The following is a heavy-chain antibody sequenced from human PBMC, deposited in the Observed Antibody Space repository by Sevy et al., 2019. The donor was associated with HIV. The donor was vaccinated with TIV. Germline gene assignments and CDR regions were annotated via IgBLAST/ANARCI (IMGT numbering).Heavy chain of an antibody. J-gene: IGHJ5*02. D-gene: IGHD4-17*01. Sequence: SGPTLVKPTQTLTLTCTFSGFSLSTSGVGVGWIRQPPGKALEWLALIYWNDDKRYSPSLKSRLTITKDTSKNQVVLNITNMDPVDKATYYCAHRTTVTTGRYYTYNWFDPWGQGTLVTVSS. V-gene: IGHV2-5*01. CDR2: IYWNDDK. CDR1: GFSLSTSGVG. CDR3: AHRTTVTTGRYYTYNWFDP.